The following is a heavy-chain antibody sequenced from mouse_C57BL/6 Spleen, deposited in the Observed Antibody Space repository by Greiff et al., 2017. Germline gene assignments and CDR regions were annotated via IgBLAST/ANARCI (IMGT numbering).Heavy chain of an antibody. V-gene: IGHV5-6*01. CDR1: GFTFSSYG. CDR3: AREDGNYGGFAY. D-gene: IGHD2-1*01. CDR2: ISSGGSYT. J-gene: IGHJ3*01. Sequence: EVKVVESGGDLVKPGGSLKLSCAASGFTFSSYGMSWVRQTPDKRLEWVATISSGGSYTYYPDSVKGRFTIARDNAKNTLYLHMSSLKSEDTAMYYCAREDGNYGGFAYWGQGTLVTVSA.